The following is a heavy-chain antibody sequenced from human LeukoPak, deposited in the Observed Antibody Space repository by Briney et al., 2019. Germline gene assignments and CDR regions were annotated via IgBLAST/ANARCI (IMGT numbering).Heavy chain of an antibody. Sequence: SETLSLTCAVYGGSFSGYYWSWIRQPPGRGLEWIGEIHHSGSTNYNPSLKSRVTISADTSKNQFSLKLSSVTAADTAVYYCAKGARGAAGGDWGQGTLVTVSS. J-gene: IGHJ4*02. D-gene: IGHD3-10*01. CDR3: AKGARGAAGGD. CDR1: GGSFSGYY. CDR2: IHHSGST. V-gene: IGHV4-34*01.